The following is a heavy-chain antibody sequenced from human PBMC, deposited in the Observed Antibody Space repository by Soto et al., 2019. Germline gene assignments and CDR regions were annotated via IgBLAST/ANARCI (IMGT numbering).Heavy chain of an antibody. CDR3: AYTALVANTDFDY. V-gene: IGHV3-72*01. D-gene: IGHD2-2*02. CDR1: GFTFSDHF. CDR2: SRNKANSYTT. J-gene: IGHJ5*01. Sequence: SPRPSCAASGFTFSDHFMDWVRQAPGKGLEWVGRSRNKANSYTTEYAASVKGRFTISGDDSKNSLYLQMNSLKTEDTAVYYCAYTALVANTDFDYWGQGPLVTVS.